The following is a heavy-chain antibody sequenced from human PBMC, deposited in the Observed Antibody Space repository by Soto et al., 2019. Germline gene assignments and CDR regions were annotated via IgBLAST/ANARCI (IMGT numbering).Heavy chain of an antibody. V-gene: IGHV1-8*01. Sequence: ASVKVSCKASGYTFTSYDINWVRQATGQGLEGMGWMNPNSGKTGYAQKFQGRVTMTRNTSISTAYMELSSLRSEDTAVYYCAIKLRVYYMDVWGKGTTVTVSS. D-gene: IGHD1-26*01. CDR2: MNPNSGKT. J-gene: IGHJ6*03. CDR1: GYTFTSYD. CDR3: AIKLRVYYMDV.